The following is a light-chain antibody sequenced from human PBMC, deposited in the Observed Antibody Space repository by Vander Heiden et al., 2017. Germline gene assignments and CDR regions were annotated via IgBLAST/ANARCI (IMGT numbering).Light chain of an antibody. CDR1: SSNIGAGYD. CDR2: GNS. Sequence: QSVLTQPPSVSGAPGHRVTISCTGSSSNIGAGYDVHWYHQLPGTAPKLLIYGNSNRPSGVPDRFSGSKSGTSASLAITGLQAEDEADYSCQSYDSSLSGWVFGGGTKLTVL. CDR3: QSYDSSLSGWV. V-gene: IGLV1-40*01. J-gene: IGLJ3*02.